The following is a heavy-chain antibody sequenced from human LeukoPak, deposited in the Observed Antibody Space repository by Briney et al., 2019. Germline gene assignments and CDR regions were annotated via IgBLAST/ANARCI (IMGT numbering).Heavy chain of an antibody. V-gene: IGHV1-69*05. Sequence: SVKVSCKASGGTFSSYAISWVRQAPGQGGEWMGRIIAIFGTANYAQKFQGRVTITTDESTSTAYMELSSLRSEDTAVYYCARDLGEMATPNYYYYYMDVWGKGTTVTVSS. CDR2: IIAIFGTA. J-gene: IGHJ6*03. CDR1: GGTFSSYA. D-gene: IGHD5-24*01. CDR3: ARDLGEMATPNYYYYYMDV.